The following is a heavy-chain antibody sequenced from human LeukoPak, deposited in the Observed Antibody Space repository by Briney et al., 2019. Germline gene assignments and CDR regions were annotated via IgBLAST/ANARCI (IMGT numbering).Heavy chain of an antibody. Sequence: SGGSLRLSCAASGFTFSNAAMSWVRQAPGKGLEWVGRIKSKTDGGTTDYAAPVKGRFTISRDDSKTTLYLEMNSLKTEDTAVYYCTNTLEWLFIMWGQGTLVTVSS. V-gene: IGHV3-15*01. J-gene: IGHJ4*02. CDR3: TNTLEWLFIM. CDR1: GFTFSNAA. CDR2: IKSKTDGGTT. D-gene: IGHD3-3*01.